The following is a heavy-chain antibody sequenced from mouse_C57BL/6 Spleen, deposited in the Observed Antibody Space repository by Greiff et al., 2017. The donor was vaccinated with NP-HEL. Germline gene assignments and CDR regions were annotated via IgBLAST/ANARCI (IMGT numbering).Heavy chain of an antibody. V-gene: IGHV3-6*01. CDR1: GYSITSGYY. CDR3: ARALIYDGPRFAY. CDR2: ISYDGSN. D-gene: IGHD2-3*01. J-gene: IGHJ3*01. Sequence: EVQLQQSGPGLVKPSQSLSLTCSVTGYSITSGYYWNWIRQFPGNKLEWMGYISYDGSNNYNPSLKNRISITRDTSKNQFFLKLNSVTTEDTATYYCARALIYDGPRFAYWGQGTLVTVSA.